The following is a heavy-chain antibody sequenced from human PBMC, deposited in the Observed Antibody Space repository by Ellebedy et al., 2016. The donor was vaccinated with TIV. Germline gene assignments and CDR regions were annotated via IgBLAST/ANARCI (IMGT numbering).Heavy chain of an antibody. CDR1: GFTFSNYA. CDR2: ISYDDSNK. D-gene: IGHD3-16*02. J-gene: IGHJ4*02. Sequence: GESLKISCAASGFTFSNYAMHWVRQAPAKGLEWVAVISYDDSNKYYADSVKGRFTISRDDSKNTLYLHMNSLRTEDTAVYYCARDGDDYVWGSYRYTGHDYWGQGALVTVSA. CDR3: ARDGDDYVWGSYRYTGHDY. V-gene: IGHV3-30-3*01.